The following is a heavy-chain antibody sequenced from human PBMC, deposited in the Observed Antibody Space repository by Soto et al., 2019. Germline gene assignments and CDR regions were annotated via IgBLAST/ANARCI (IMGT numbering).Heavy chain of an antibody. J-gene: IGHJ4*02. CDR1: GFTFSSYA. D-gene: IGHD3-9*01. CDR3: AKDPYYDILTGYYTLDY. V-gene: IGHV3-23*01. Sequence: SLRLSCAASGFTFSSYAMSWVRQAPGKGLEWVSGISGSGGSTYYADSVKGRFTISRDNSKNTLYLQMNSLRAEDTAVYYCAKDPYYDILTGYYTLDYWGQGTQVTVSS. CDR2: ISGSGGST.